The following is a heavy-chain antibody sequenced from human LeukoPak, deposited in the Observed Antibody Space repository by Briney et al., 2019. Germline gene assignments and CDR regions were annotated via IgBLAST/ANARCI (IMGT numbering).Heavy chain of an antibody. D-gene: IGHD3-3*01. CDR1: GYTFTCYY. V-gene: IGHV1-2*06. Sequence: GASVKVSCKASGYTFTCYYMHWVRQAPGQGLEWMGRINPNSGGTNYAQKFQGRVTMNRDTSISTAYMELSRLRSDDTAVYYCARGYDLDNDYWGQGTLVTVSS. CDR2: INPNSGGT. CDR3: ARGYDLDNDY. J-gene: IGHJ4*02.